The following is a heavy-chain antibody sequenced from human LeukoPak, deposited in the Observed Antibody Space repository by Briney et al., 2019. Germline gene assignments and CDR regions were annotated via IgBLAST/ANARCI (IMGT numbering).Heavy chain of an antibody. V-gene: IGHV4-34*01. D-gene: IGHD3-22*01. J-gene: IGHJ3*02. CDR3: ARGPYSYDSSGAFDI. CDR1: GGSFSGYY. Sequence: PSETLSLTCAVYGGSFSGYYWSWIRQPPGKGLEWIGEINHSGSTNYNPSLKSRVTISVDTSKNQFSLKLSSVTAADTAVYFCARGPYSYDSSGAFDIWGQGSMVTVSS. CDR2: INHSGST.